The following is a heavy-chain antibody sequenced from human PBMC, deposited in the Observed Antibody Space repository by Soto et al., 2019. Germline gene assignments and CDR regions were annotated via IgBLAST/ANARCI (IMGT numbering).Heavy chain of an antibody. D-gene: IGHD5-12*01. V-gene: IGHV4-59*08. CDR3: ARQRSSVYSGYDWEDYYYYYMDV. J-gene: IGHJ6*03. CDR1: GGSISSYY. CDR2: IYYSGST. Sequence: PSETLSLTCTVSGGSISSYYWSWIRQPPGKGLEWIGYIYYSGSTNYNPSLKSRVTISVDTSKNQFSLKLSSVTAADTAVYYCARQRSSVYSGYDWEDYYYYYMDVWGKGTPVTVSS.